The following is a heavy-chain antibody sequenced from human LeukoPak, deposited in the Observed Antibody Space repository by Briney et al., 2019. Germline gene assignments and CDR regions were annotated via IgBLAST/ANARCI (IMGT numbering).Heavy chain of an antibody. CDR3: AKGGRPDTYGIFDL. CDR1: GFSFDDYA. Sequence: GRSLRLSCAASGFSFDDYAMHWLRQAPGKGLQWVSGISWNSGSEGYADSVKGRFTISRDNAKNSLYLQMNSLRAEDTAFYYCAKGGRPDTYGIFDLWGHGTLVTVSS. J-gene: IGHJ4*01. CDR2: ISWNSGSE. D-gene: IGHD1-1*01. V-gene: IGHV3-9*01.